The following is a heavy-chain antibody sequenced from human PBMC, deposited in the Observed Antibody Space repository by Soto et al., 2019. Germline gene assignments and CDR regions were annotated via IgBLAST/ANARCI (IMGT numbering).Heavy chain of an antibody. Sequence: QVQLVQSGAEVKKPGSSVKVSCKASGGTFSNYAISWVRQAPGQGLEWMGGIIPLFDTTNYLQKFQGRVTITADEFTSTAYMELSSVKSHDTAISYCARGWDHYCGMDVGGEGTTVTVSS. CDR2: IIPLFDTT. V-gene: IGHV1-69*01. CDR1: GGTFSNYA. CDR3: ARGWDHYCGMDV. D-gene: IGHD1-26*01. J-gene: IGHJ6*04.